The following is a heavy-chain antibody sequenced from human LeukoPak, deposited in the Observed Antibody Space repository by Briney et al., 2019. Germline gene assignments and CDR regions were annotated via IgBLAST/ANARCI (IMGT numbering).Heavy chain of an antibody. CDR2: IYSGGST. J-gene: IGHJ4*02. Sequence: GGSLRLSCAASGFTVSSNYMSWVRQAPGKGLEWVSVIYSGGSTYYADSVKGRFTISRDNSRNTLYLQMNSLRAEDTAVYYCARDLSQSRYCSGGSCYYYWGQGTLVTVSS. CDR3: ARDLSQSRYCSGGSCYYY. V-gene: IGHV3-53*01. CDR1: GFTVSSNY. D-gene: IGHD2-15*01.